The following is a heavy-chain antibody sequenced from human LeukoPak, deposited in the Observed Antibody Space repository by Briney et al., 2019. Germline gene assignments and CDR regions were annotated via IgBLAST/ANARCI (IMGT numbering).Heavy chain of an antibody. CDR1: GGTFSSYA. D-gene: IGHD4-23*01. CDR2: TIPIFGTA. Sequence: SVKVPCKASGGTFSSYAISWVRQAPGQGLEWMGGTIPIFGTANYAQKFQGRVTITADESTSTAYMELSSLRSEDTAVYYCARVSGGNSNIDYWGQGTLVTVSS. J-gene: IGHJ4*02. CDR3: ARVSGGNSNIDY. V-gene: IGHV1-69*13.